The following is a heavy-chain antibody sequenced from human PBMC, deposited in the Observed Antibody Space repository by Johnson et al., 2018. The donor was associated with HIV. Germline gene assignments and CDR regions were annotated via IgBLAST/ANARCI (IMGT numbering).Heavy chain of an antibody. V-gene: IGHV3-23*04. D-gene: IGHD6-19*01. CDR3: TTERYSSGWYLGGAFDI. CDR2: ISGSGGST. J-gene: IGHJ3*02. CDR1: GFTFSSYA. Sequence: VQLVESGGGLVQPGGSLRLSCAASGFTFSSYAMSWVRQAPGKGLEWVSAISGSGGSTYYADSVKGRFTISRDNSKNTLYLQMDSLRTEDTAVYYCTTERYSSGWYLGGAFDIWGQGTMVTVSS.